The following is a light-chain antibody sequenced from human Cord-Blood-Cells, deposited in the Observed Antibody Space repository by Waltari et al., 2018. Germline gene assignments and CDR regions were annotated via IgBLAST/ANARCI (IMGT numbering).Light chain of an antibody. V-gene: IGLV2-23*01. Sequence: QYALPQPASVSGSPGQSITISCTGPSSDVGGYNLVSWYQQHPGKAPKLMIYEGSKRPSGVSDRFSGSKSGNTASLTISGLQAEDEADYYCCSYAGSSTWVFGGGTKLTVL. CDR1: SSDVGGYNL. J-gene: IGLJ3*02. CDR2: EGS. CDR3: CSYAGSSTWV.